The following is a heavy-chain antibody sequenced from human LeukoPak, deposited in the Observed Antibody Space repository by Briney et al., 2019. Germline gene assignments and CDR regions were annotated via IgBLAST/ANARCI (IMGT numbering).Heavy chain of an antibody. CDR2: ICSSGSTI. J-gene: IGHJ6*02. Sequence: QPGGSLRLSCAASGFTFSSYEMNWVRQAPGKGLGWVSYICSSGSTIYYADSVKGRFTISRDNAKNSLYLQMNSLRAEDTAVYYCAREFGGGRDYYGMDVWGQGTTVTVSS. CDR1: GFTFSSYE. D-gene: IGHD3-10*01. V-gene: IGHV3-48*03. CDR3: AREFGGGRDYYGMDV.